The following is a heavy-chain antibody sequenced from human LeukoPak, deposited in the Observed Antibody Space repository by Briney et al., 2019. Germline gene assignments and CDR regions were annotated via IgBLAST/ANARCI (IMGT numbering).Heavy chain of an antibody. D-gene: IGHD6-13*01. CDR3: AKDRQQLGQFDD. Sequence: GGSLRLSCAASGFTFSSYGMHWVRQAPGKGLEWVAVISYDGSNKYYADSVKGRFTISRDNSENTLYLQMNSLRAEDTAVYYCAKDRQQLGQFDDWGQGTLVTVSS. V-gene: IGHV3-30*18. J-gene: IGHJ4*02. CDR1: GFTFSSYG. CDR2: ISYDGSNK.